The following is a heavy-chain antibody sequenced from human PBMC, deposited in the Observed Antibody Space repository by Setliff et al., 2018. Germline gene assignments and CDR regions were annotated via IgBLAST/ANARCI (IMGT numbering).Heavy chain of an antibody. D-gene: IGHD1-26*01. Sequence: SETLSLTCTVSGGSISTYSWSWIRQPAGEGLEWIGRLHTSGTTVYNPSLKGRVTISADTSTNHFSLKLTSVTAADTAVYYCARDNTIVGATDYWGQGALVTVSS. CDR2: LHTSGTT. V-gene: IGHV4-4*07. CDR3: ARDNTIVGATDY. J-gene: IGHJ4*02. CDR1: GGSISTYS.